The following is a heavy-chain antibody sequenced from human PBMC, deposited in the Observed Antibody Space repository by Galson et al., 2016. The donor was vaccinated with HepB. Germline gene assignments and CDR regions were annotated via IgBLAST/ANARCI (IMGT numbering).Heavy chain of an antibody. J-gene: IGHJ6*02. Sequence: ETLSLTCSVSGGSFSGYYWSWIRQTPGKGLEWIGETNHSGSTDYKPSLKSRVTISVDMFRRQFSLKLTSVTAADTAVYYCARVGLSKYSTSWYESYYYGLDVWGQGTTVTVSS. CDR2: TNHSGST. CDR3: ARVGLSKYSTSWYESYYYGLDV. CDR1: GGSFSGYY. D-gene: IGHD6-13*01. V-gene: IGHV4-34*01.